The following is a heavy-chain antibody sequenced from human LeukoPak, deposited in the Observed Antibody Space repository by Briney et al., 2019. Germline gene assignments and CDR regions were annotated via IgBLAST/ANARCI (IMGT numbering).Heavy chain of an antibody. V-gene: IGHV3-48*04. D-gene: IGHD2-15*01. CDR2: ISSSSSTI. Sequence: GGSLRLSCAASEFTFSGYSMDWVRQAPGKGLEWISYISSSSSTIYYADSVKGRFTISRDNAKHSLYVQMNSLRAEDTAVYYCARLCSGGSCYFGYWGQGTLVTVSS. CDR3: ARLCSGGSCYFGY. CDR1: EFTFSGYS. J-gene: IGHJ4*02.